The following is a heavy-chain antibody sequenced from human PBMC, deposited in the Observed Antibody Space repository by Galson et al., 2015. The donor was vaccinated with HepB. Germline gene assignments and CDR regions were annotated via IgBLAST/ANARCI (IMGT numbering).Heavy chain of an antibody. Sequence: SVKVSCKASGYTFTGYYMHWVRQAPGQGLEWMGIINPSGGSTSYAQKLQGRVTMTRDTSTSTVYMELSSLRSEDTAVYYCARGMILTGYYKWFDPWGQGTLVTVSS. V-gene: IGHV1-46*04. CDR2: INPSGGST. CDR1: GYTFTGYY. J-gene: IGHJ5*02. CDR3: ARGMILTGYYKWFDP. D-gene: IGHD3-9*01.